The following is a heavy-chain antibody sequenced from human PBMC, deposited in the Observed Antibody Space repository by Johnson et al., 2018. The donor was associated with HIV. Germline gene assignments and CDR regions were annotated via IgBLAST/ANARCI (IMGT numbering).Heavy chain of an antibody. Sequence: QVQLVESGGGLVQPGGSLRLSCAASGFTFSSYGMHWVRQAPGKGLEWVAFIRYDGSNKYYADSVKGRFTISRDNSKNTLYLQMNSLRAEDTAVYYCASGIAVAGTLLDAFDIWGQGTMVTVSS. CDR2: IRYDGSNK. J-gene: IGHJ3*02. CDR3: ASGIAVAGTLLDAFDI. V-gene: IGHV3-30*02. CDR1: GFTFSSYG. D-gene: IGHD6-19*01.